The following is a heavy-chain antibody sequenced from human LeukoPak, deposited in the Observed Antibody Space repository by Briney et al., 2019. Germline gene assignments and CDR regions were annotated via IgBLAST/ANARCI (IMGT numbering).Heavy chain of an antibody. CDR2: ISTDGAST. CDR1: GFTFNTYA. Sequence: PGGSLRLSCAASGFTFNTYAMHWVRQAPGKGLEYVSAISTDGASTYYANSVKDRFSISRGNSKNTLYLQMGSLRAEDMAVYYCARGKGIYCGGACSALDYWGQGTLVTVSS. J-gene: IGHJ4*02. D-gene: IGHD2-21*02. CDR3: ARGKGIYCGGACSALDY. V-gene: IGHV3-64*01.